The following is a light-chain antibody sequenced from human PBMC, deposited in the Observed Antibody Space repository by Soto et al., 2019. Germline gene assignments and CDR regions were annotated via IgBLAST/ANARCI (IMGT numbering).Light chain of an antibody. V-gene: IGKV1-9*01. J-gene: IGKJ2*01. CDR1: QGINSY. CDR2: ATS. Sequence: DIQLTQSPSFLSASVGDRVTITCRASQGINSYLAWYQQTPGKAPKLLIYATSTLQTVVPSRFSGSGSGTEFTLTISSLQPEDFATYHCLQDYNYPNTFGQGTKLEIK. CDR3: LQDYNYPNT.